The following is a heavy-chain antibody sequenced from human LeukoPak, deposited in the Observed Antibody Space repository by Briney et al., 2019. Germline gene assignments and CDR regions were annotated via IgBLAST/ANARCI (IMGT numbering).Heavy chain of an antibody. Sequence: PGGSLRLSCAASGFTFSSYWMSWVRQAPGKGLEWVANIKQDGSEKYYVDSVKGRFTISRDNAKNSLYLRMNSLRAEDTAVYYCARDSGYDSLDYWGQGTLVTVSS. CDR2: IKQDGSEK. V-gene: IGHV3-7*01. CDR3: ARDSGYDSLDY. J-gene: IGHJ4*02. CDR1: GFTFSSYW. D-gene: IGHD5-12*01.